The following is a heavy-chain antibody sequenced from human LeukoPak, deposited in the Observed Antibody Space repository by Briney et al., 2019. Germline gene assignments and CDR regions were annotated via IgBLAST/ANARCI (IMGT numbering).Heavy chain of an antibody. CDR1: GFTFSGSA. CDR2: IRSKADSYAT. D-gene: IGHD3-22*01. CDR3: AMCSESSAPYYSDSSGYFYVFDY. J-gene: IGHJ4*02. V-gene: IGHV3-73*01. Sequence: GGSLRLSCAASGFTFSGSAMQWVRQASGKGLEWVGRIRSKADSYATAYAASVKGRFTISRDDSKNTANLQMNSLKTEDTAVYYCAMCSESSAPYYSDSSGYFYVFDYWGQGSLVTVSS.